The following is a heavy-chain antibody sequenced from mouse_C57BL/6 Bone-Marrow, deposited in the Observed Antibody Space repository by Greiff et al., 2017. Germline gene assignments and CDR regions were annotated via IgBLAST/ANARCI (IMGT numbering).Heavy chain of an antibody. CDR1: GYAFSSSW. V-gene: IGHV1-82*01. CDR3: AKEYFDV. Sequence: QVQLQQSGPELVKPGASVKISCKASGYAFSSSWMNWVQQRPGKGLEWIGRIYPGDGDTNYNWKFKGKATLTADKSASTDYMQLSSLTSEDSAVYFCAKEYFDVWGTGTTVTVSS. CDR2: IYPGDGDT. J-gene: IGHJ1*03.